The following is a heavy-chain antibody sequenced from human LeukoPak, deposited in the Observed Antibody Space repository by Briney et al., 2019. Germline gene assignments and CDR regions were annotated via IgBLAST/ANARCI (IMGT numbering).Heavy chain of an antibody. CDR2: IYPGDSDT. D-gene: IGHD3-10*01. CDR3: ARRWFGELPYFDY. V-gene: IGHV5-51*01. CDR1: GYSFTSYL. J-gene: IGHJ4*02. Sequence: GESLKISCKGSGYSFTSYLIGWVRQMPGKGLEWMEIIYPGDSDTRYSPSFQGQVTISADKSISTAYLQWSSLKASDTAMYYCARRWFGELPYFDYWGQGTLVTVSS.